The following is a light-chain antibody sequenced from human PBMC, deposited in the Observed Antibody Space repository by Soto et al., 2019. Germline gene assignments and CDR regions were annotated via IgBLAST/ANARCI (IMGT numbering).Light chain of an antibody. Sequence: QPVLTQPPSVSGAPGQRVTISCTGSSSNIGARYDVHWYQQLPGTAPKLLIYRNTNRPSGVPDRFSGSKSGTSASLAITGLQAEDEADYYCQSYDSSLSGLVFGGGTQLTVL. CDR3: QSYDSSLSGLV. CDR1: SSNIGARYD. J-gene: IGLJ2*01. V-gene: IGLV1-40*01. CDR2: RNT.